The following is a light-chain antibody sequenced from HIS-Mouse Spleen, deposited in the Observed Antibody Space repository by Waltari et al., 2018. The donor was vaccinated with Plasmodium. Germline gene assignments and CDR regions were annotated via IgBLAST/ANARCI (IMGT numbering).Light chain of an antibody. Sequence: QSALTQPASVSGSPGQSITISCTGTRSDVGSYNLVSWYQQHPGKAPKLMIYEGSKRPSWVSNRFSGSKSGNTASLTISGLQAEDEADYYCCSYAGSSTWVFGGGTKLTVL. CDR2: EGS. CDR3: CSYAGSSTWV. V-gene: IGLV2-23*01. CDR1: RSDVGSYNL. J-gene: IGLJ3*02.